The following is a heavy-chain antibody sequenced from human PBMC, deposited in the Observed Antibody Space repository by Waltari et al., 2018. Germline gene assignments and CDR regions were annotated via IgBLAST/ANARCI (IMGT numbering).Heavy chain of an antibody. V-gene: IGHV3-74*01. CDR1: GFTFSRYW. CDR2: INSDGSDT. J-gene: IGHJ6*02. D-gene: IGHD6-13*01. CDR3: ARVARKTYSSPVPGRDYYYGMDV. Sequence: EEQLVESGGGLIQPGESLRVSCAVSGFTFSRYWMNWVRQAPGQGLVWVARINSDGSDTSYADSVKGRFTISRDNAKNTVYLQMKSLRAEDTAVYYCARVARKTYSSPVPGRDYYYGMDVWGLGTTVTVSS.